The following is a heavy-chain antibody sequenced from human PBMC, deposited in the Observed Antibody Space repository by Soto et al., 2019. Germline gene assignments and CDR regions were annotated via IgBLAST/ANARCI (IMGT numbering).Heavy chain of an antibody. D-gene: IGHD2-8*01. CDR1: GYTFSSYS. CDR2: ISTTSGNT. CDR3: ARDNGYYDF. V-gene: IGHV1-18*01. J-gene: IGHJ4*02. Sequence: QIQMVLSGAEVKQPGASVKISCKTSGYTFSSYSINWVRQAPGQGLEWMAWISTTSGNTHYAERVQGRVTVTLDKSARTAFMEMWGLTSDDTAVYFCARDNGYYDFWGQGTLVTVSS.